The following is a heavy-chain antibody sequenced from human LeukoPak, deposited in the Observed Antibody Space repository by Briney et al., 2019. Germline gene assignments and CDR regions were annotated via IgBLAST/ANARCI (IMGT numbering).Heavy chain of an antibody. V-gene: IGHV3-21*01. CDR2: ITSSSSNK. CDR3: ARGGYYGLGNDFRFGP. D-gene: IGHD3-10*01. Sequence: GGSLRLSCAASGFPFSRYSMNWVRQAPGEGPEWVSSITSSSSNKDYVDSVKGRFTVSRDNAKNSLYLQMDSLRVEDTAVYYCARGGYYGLGNDFRFGPWGQGTLVTVSS. CDR1: GFPFSRYS. J-gene: IGHJ5*02.